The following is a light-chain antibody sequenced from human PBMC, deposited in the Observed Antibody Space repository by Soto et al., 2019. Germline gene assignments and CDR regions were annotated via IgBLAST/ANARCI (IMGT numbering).Light chain of an antibody. CDR2: DTS. CDR1: QSIGSY. Sequence: EIVLTQSPATLSLSPGERATLSCRASQSIGSYLAWYQQKPGRAPRLLVYDTSNRATGVPARFSGSGSGTDFTLTLSSLEPDDFAVYYCQQRGNWITFGGGTKVEI. J-gene: IGKJ4*01. V-gene: IGKV3-11*01. CDR3: QQRGNWIT.